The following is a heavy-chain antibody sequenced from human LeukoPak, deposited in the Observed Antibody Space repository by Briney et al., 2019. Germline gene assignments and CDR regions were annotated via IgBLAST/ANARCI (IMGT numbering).Heavy chain of an antibody. J-gene: IGHJ6*02. V-gene: IGHV3-7*01. CDR3: ARGPAAILSAYYGMDV. D-gene: IGHD2-2*02. Sequence: GGSLRLSCAASGFTFSSYWMSWVRQAPGKGLEWVANIKQDGSEKYYVDSVKGRSTISRDNAKNSLYLQMNSLRAEDTAVYYCARGPAAILSAYYGMDVWGQGTTVTVSS. CDR2: IKQDGSEK. CDR1: GFTFSSYW.